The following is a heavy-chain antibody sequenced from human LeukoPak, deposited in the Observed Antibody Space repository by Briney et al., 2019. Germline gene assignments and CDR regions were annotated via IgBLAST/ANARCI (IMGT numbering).Heavy chain of an antibody. CDR3: ASVRRGFGESSKYYSYYYMDV. CDR2: IYYSGST. D-gene: IGHD3-10*01. J-gene: IGHJ6*03. Sequence: PSETLSLTCTVSGGSTGSSSYYWGWIRQPPGKGLEWIGNIYYSGSTYFNPSLKSRVTISVDTSKNQFSLKLSAVTAADTAVYYCASVRRGFGESSKYYSYYYMDVWGNGTTVTISS. V-gene: IGHV4-39*01. CDR1: GGSTGSSSYY.